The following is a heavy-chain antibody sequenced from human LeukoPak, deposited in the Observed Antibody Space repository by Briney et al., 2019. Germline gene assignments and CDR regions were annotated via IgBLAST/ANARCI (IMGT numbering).Heavy chain of an antibody. Sequence: GSLRLSCTASGFTFSSYAMSWVRQAPGKGLEWIGEINHSGNTNYNPSLKSRVTISVDTSKNQFSLKLSSVTAADTAVYYCARGPYDSSRDWGQGTLVTVSS. CDR2: INHSGNT. J-gene: IGHJ4*02. CDR1: GFTFSSYA. CDR3: ARGPYDSSRD. D-gene: IGHD3-22*01. V-gene: IGHV4-34*01.